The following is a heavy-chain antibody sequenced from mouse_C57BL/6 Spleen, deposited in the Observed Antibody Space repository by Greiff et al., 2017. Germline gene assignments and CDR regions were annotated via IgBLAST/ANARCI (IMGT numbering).Heavy chain of an antibody. D-gene: IGHD4-1*01. CDR3: ESGILPMAMDY. CDR1: GYTFTSYW. Sequence: QVQLKQSGAELAKPGASVKLSCKASGYTFTSYWMHWVKQRPGQGLEWIGYINPSSGYTKYNQKFKDKATLTADKSSSTAYMQLSGLTYDDSAVYYCESGILPMAMDYWGQGTSVTVSS. J-gene: IGHJ4*01. V-gene: IGHV1-7*01. CDR2: INPSSGYT.